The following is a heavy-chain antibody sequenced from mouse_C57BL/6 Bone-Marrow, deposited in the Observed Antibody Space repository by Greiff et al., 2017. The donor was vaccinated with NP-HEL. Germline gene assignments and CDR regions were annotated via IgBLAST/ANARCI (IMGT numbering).Heavy chain of an antibody. CDR3: ERSGTTACFDY. CDR1: GYTFTNYW. D-gene: IGHD1-2*01. Sequence: VQLQQPGAELVRPGTSVKMSCKASGYTFTNYWIGWAKQRPGHGLEWIGDIYPGGGYTNYNEKFKGKATLTADKSSSTAYMQFSSLTSEDSAIYYCERSGTTACFDYWGQGTTLTVSS. CDR2: IYPGGGYT. J-gene: IGHJ2*01. V-gene: IGHV1-63*01.